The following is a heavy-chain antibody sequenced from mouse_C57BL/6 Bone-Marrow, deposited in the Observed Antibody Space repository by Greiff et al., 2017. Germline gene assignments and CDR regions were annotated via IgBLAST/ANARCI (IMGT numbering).Heavy chain of an antibody. V-gene: IGHV1-82*01. CDR1: GYAFSSSW. CDR3: ARSVYYSNYLFDY. J-gene: IGHJ2*01. CDR2: LYPGDGDT. Sequence: LVESGPELVKPGASVKISCKASGYAFSSSWMHWVKQRPGKGLEWIGRLYPGDGDTHYTGQFKGKATLTADNASSTAYMQLSSLTSEDSAVYFCARSVYYSNYLFDYWGQGTTLTVSS. D-gene: IGHD2-5*01.